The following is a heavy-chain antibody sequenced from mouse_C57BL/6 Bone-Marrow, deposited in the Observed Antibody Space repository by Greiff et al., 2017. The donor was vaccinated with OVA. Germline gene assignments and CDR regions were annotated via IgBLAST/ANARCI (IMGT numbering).Heavy chain of an antibody. Sequence: QVHVKQPGAELVMPGASVKLSCKASGYTFTSYWMHWVKQRPGQGLEWIGEIDPSDSYTNYNQKFKGKSTLTVDKSSSTAYMQLSSLTSEDSAVYYCARGYYSNYLYAMDYWGQGTSVTVSS. CDR2: IDPSDSYT. V-gene: IGHV1-69*01. CDR1: GYTFTSYW. J-gene: IGHJ4*01. CDR3: ARGYYSNYLYAMDY. D-gene: IGHD2-5*01.